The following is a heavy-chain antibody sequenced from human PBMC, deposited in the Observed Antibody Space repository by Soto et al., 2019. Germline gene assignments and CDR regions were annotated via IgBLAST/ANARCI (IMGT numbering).Heavy chain of an antibody. J-gene: IGHJ4*02. CDR1: GGSINSAVYS. CDR3: AREYSGYDYFDY. V-gene: IGHV4-31*03. CDR2: IYYSGST. D-gene: IGHD5-12*01. Sequence: SETLSLTCTVSGGSINSAVYSWNWIRQHPGKGLEWIGYIYYSGSTHYNPSLKSRVTISVDTSKNQFSLKLSSLTAADTAVYYCAREYSGYDYFDYWGQGTLVTVSS.